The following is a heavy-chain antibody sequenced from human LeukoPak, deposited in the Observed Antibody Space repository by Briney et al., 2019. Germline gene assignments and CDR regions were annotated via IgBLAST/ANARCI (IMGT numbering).Heavy chain of an antibody. D-gene: IGHD6-6*01. V-gene: IGHV3-20*04. CDR2: INWNGGST. CDR1: GFTFDDYG. CDR3: ARAAQVTGRPNLGGHFDY. J-gene: IGHJ4*02. Sequence: PGGSLRLSCAASGFTFDDYGMSWVRQAPGKGLEWVSGINWNGGSTGYADSVKGRFTISRDNAKNSLYLQMNSLRVEDTAVYYCARAAQVTGRPNLGGHFDYWGQGTLVTVSS.